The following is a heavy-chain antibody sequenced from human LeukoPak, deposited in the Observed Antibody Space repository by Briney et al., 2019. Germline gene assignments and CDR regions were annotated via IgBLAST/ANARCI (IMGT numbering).Heavy chain of an antibody. Sequence: GRSLRLSCAAYGFTFDDYAMHWVRQAPGKGLEWVSGISWNSGSIGYADSVKGRFTISRDNAKNSLYLQMNSLRAEDTALYYCAKGGPSYDSSGYYGYWGQGTLVTVSS. V-gene: IGHV3-9*01. CDR2: ISWNSGSI. CDR1: GFTFDDYA. J-gene: IGHJ4*02. D-gene: IGHD3-22*01. CDR3: AKGGPSYDSSGYYGY.